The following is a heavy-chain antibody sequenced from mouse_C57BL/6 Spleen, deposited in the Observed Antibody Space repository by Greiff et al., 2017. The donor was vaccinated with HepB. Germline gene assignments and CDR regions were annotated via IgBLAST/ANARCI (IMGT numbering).Heavy chain of an antibody. Sequence: VQLQQSGPELVKPGASVKISCKASGYAFSSSWMNWVKQRPGKGLEWIGRIYPGDGDTNYNGKFKGKATLTADKYSSTAYMQLSSLTSEDSAVYFCARSITTVVATKWYFDVWGTGTTVTVSS. CDR2: IYPGDGDT. D-gene: IGHD1-1*01. V-gene: IGHV1-82*01. J-gene: IGHJ1*03. CDR1: GYAFSSSW. CDR3: ARSITTVVATKWYFDV.